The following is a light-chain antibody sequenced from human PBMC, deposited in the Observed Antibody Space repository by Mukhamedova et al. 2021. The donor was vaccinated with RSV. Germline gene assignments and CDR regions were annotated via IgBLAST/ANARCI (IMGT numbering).Light chain of an antibody. V-gene: IGKV3-15*01. CDR1: QSVSSN. CDR3: QQYNNWPPYT. CDR2: GAS. J-gene: IGKJ2*01. Sequence: GERATLSCRASQSVSSNLAWYQQKPGQAPRLIIYGASTRATGIPARFSGSGSGTEFTLTISSLQSEDFAVYYCQQYNNWPPYTFGQ.